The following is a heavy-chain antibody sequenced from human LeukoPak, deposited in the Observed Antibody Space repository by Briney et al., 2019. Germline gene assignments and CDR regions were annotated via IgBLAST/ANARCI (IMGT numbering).Heavy chain of an antibody. D-gene: IGHD2-2*01. V-gene: IGHV4-59*08. J-gene: IGHJ4*02. CDR2: IYYSGST. Sequence: SETLSLTRTVSGGPIGSFYWSWIRQPPGKGLEWVGYIYYSGSTNYNPSLKSRVTTSVDTSKNQLSLKLSSVTAADTAVYYCARVIGYCSSTSCFGYFDYWGQGTLVTVSS. CDR3: ARVIGYCSSTSCFGYFDY. CDR1: GGPIGSFY.